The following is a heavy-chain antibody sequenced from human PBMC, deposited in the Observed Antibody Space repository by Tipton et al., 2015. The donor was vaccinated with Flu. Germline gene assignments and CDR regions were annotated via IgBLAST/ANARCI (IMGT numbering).Heavy chain of an antibody. J-gene: IGHJ5*02. CDR1: GYSINSGYY. Sequence: LRLPCSVSGYSINSGYYWGGVRRPPGKGLEWIATIHRSRGTKYNPSLESRVTISVDTFKNQFSLEMRSVTAADMAIYYCARRDFSNYVSDPKNWFDRWGQGTLVTVSS. CDR3: ARRDFSNYVSDPKNWFDR. D-gene: IGHD4-11*01. V-gene: IGHV4-38-2*01. CDR2: IHRSRGT.